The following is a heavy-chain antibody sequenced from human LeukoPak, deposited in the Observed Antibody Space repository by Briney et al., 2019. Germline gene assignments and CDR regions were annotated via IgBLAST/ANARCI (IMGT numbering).Heavy chain of an antibody. J-gene: IGHJ4*02. CDR3: ARDKYYYGSGTFYSSAVFDN. Sequence: ASVKVSCKASGYTFTTYDMTWVRQATGQGLEWMGWMNPGSGDTAYAQKLQGRVTMTTDTSTSTAYMELSGLRSGDTAVYYCARDKYYYGSGTFYSSAVFDNWGQGTLVAVSS. V-gene: IGHV1-8*01. CDR2: MNPGSGDT. CDR1: GYTFTTYD. D-gene: IGHD3-10*01.